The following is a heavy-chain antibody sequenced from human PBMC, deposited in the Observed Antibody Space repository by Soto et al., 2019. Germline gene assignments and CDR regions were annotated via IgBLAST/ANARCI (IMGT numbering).Heavy chain of an antibody. Sequence: QVQLVQSGTEVKRPGDSVKVSCKASGYTFTGYYVHWVRQAPGQGLEWMGWINPNSGDTYLAQRFQGRVTMNRDWSIGTAYMELRGLTSDDTAEYYCAKGGAIVAAGTRVYLYNAMDVWGQGTTVTVSS. CDR3: AKGGAIVAAGTRVYLYNAMDV. J-gene: IGHJ6*02. V-gene: IGHV1-2*02. D-gene: IGHD1-26*01. CDR1: GYTFTGYY. CDR2: INPNSGDT.